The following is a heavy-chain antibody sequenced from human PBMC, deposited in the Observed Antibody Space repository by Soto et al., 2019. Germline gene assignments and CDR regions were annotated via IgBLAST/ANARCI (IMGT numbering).Heavy chain of an antibody. CDR3: ARESEGSFDY. CDR2: IYYSGST. Sequence: QVQLQESGPGLVKPSETLSLTCTVSGGSISGYYWNWIRQPPGKGLELIGYIYYSGSTNYNPSLKSRVTISVDTSKNQFSLKLSSVTAADTAVYYCARESEGSFDYWGQGTLVTVSS. J-gene: IGHJ4*02. V-gene: IGHV4-59*01. CDR1: GGSISGYY.